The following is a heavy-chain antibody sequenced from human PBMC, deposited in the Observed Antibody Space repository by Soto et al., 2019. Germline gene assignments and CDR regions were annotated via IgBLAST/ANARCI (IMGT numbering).Heavy chain of an antibody. CDR3: ARDPSSIAVAGTGDAFDI. CDR2: INPNSGGT. V-gene: IGHV1-2*04. Sequence: QVQLVQSGAEVKKPGASVKVSCKASGYTFTGYYMHWVRQAPGQGLEWMGWINPNSGGTNYAQKFQGWVTMTRDTSISTAYMELSRLRSDDTAVYYCARDPSSIAVAGTGDAFDIWGQGTMVTVSS. D-gene: IGHD6-19*01. CDR1: GYTFTGYY. J-gene: IGHJ3*02.